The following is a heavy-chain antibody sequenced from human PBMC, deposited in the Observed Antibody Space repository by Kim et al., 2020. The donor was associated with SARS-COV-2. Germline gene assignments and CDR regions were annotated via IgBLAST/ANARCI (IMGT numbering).Heavy chain of an antibody. J-gene: IGHJ4*02. CDR3: ARAPIVVVITHFDY. V-gene: IGHV4-31*02. D-gene: IGHD3-22*01. Sequence: NPSLKSRVTLSVDTSKNQFSLKLSSVTAADTAVYYCARAPIVVVITHFDYWGQGTLVTVSS.